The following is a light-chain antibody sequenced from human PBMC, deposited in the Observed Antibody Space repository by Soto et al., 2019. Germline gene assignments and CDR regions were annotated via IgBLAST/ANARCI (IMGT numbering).Light chain of an antibody. J-gene: IGKJ2*01. Sequence: EIVMTQSPATLSLSPGEGATLSCRASQSVGTTLAWYQQKPGQAPRLLIFGASTRVTGVPARFSGSGSGTEFTLSISRLQSDDFAVYYCQQYSNWPEYTFGQGTKLEIK. CDR3: QQYSNWPEYT. CDR1: QSVGTT. CDR2: GAS. V-gene: IGKV3-15*01.